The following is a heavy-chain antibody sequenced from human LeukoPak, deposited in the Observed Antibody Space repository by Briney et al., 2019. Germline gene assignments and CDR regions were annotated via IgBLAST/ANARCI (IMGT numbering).Heavy chain of an antibody. V-gene: IGHV3-21*01. J-gene: IGHJ4*02. CDR2: ISSSSSYI. Sequence: GGSLRLSCAASGFTFSSYSMNWVRQAPGKGLEWVSSISSSSSYIYYADSVKGRFTISRDNPKNSLYLQMNSLRAEDTAVYYCARDPQINDYGDYWGQGDLVTVSS. CDR3: ARDPQINDYGDY. CDR1: GFTFSSYS.